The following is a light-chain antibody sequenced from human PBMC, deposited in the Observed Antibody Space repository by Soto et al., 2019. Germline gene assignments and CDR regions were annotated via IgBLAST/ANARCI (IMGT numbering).Light chain of an antibody. J-gene: IGKJ1*01. CDR3: QHYNNWPPWT. Sequence: EIVMTQSPATLSVSPGERATLSCRASQSVSSNLAWYQQKPGQAPRLLIYGASIRATGIPARFSGSGSGTNFTLTISSLQYEDFEVYYCQHYNNWPPWTFGQGTKVEVK. CDR1: QSVSSN. CDR2: GAS. V-gene: IGKV3-15*01.